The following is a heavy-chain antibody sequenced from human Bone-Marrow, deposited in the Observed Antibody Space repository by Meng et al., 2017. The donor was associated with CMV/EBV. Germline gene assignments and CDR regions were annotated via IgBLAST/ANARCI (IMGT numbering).Heavy chain of an antibody. V-gene: IGHV3-48*04. J-gene: IGHJ6*02. Sequence: GGSLRLSCAASGFTFSSYSMNWVRQAPGKGLEWVSYISSSGSTIYYADSVKGRFTISRDNAKNSLYLQMNSLRAEDTAVYYCAKDQVVVPAAAYYYYYGMDVWGQGTTVTVSS. CDR2: ISSSGSTI. CDR1: GFTFSSYS. CDR3: AKDQVVVPAAAYYYYYGMDV. D-gene: IGHD2-2*01.